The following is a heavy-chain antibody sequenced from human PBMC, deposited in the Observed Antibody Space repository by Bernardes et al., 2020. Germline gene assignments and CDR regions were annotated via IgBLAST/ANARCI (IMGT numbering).Heavy chain of an antibody. D-gene: IGHD5-12*01. CDR2: IYHSGTS. CDR3: ARRDTVAGVLRQSYFFDS. CDR1: GGSISSTNW. V-gene: IGHV4-4*02. Sequence: SETLSLTCAVSGGSISSTNWWNWVRQSPGTGLEWIGEIYHSGTSNYNPSLKSRVTISVDKSKNQFSLNLNSVTAADTAVYYCARRDTVAGVLRQSYFFDSWGQGTLVTVSP. J-gene: IGHJ4*02.